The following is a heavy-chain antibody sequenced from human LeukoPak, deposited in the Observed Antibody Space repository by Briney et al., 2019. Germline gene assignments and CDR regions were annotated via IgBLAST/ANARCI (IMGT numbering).Heavy chain of an antibody. Sequence: ASVKASCKASGYTFTSYYMHWVRQAPGQGLEWMGIINPSGGSTSYAQKFQGRVTMTRDTSTSTVYMELSSLRSEDTAVYYCARDRGFGGDYFSFDYWGQGTLVTVSS. CDR1: GYTFTSYY. V-gene: IGHV1-46*01. J-gene: IGHJ4*02. CDR3: ARDRGFGGDYFSFDY. D-gene: IGHD4-17*01. CDR2: INPSGGST.